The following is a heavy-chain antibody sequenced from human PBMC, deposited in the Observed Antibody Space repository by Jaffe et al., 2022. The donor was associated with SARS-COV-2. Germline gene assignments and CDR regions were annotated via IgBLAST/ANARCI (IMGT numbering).Heavy chain of an antibody. CDR1: GFTFSDYY. CDR2: VSSNGNSN. Sequence: QVQLVESGGGLVKPGGSLRLSCAASGFTFSDYYMNWIRQAPGEPLEWIAYVSSNGNSNYYADSVKGRFTVSRDNAKRSLYLQMNSLRAEDTAVYYCASANDNDEGTLGYWGQGTPVTVSS. D-gene: IGHD1-1*01. J-gene: IGHJ4*02. V-gene: IGHV3-11*01. CDR3: ASANDNDEGTLGY.